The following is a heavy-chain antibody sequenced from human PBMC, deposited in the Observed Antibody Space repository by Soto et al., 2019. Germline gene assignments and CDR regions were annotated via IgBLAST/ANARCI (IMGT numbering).Heavy chain of an antibody. CDR3: ATSGYNYGPFDY. CDR1: GDTFKNYA. J-gene: IGHJ4*01. Sequence: QVQLVQSGAEVRKPGSSVKVSCMASGDTFKNYAISWVRQAPGQGLEWMGGIIPIFGKTDYAQTFHGRVTINGDESTYTAHMELRGLRSDDTALYYCATSGYNYGPFDYWGRGLLVTVSS. D-gene: IGHD2-15*01. CDR2: IIPIFGKT. V-gene: IGHV1-69*01.